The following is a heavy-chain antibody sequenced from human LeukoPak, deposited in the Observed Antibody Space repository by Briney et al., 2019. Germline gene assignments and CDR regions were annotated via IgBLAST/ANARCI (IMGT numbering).Heavy chain of an antibody. CDR3: ARVGDMGPVYYYYYMDV. J-gene: IGHJ6*03. V-gene: IGHV3-30*03. CDR1: GFTFSRYW. Sequence: GGSLRLSCAASGFTFSRYWMSWVRQAPGKGLEWVSVILYDGSNKYYADSVKGRFTISRDNSKNTLYLQMNSLRAEDTAVYYCARVGDMGPVYYYYYMDVWGKETTVTVSS. D-gene: IGHD2-21*01. CDR2: ILYDGSNK.